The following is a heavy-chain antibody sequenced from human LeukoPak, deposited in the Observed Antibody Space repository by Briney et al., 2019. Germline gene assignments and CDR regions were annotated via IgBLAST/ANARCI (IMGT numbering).Heavy chain of an antibody. D-gene: IGHD6-19*01. Sequence: GGSLRLSCAASGFTFSSYGMHWVRQAPGKGLEWVAFIRYDGSNKYYADSVKGRFTISRDNSKNTLYLQMNSLRAEDTAVYYCARDREIAVAGYFDYWGQGTLVTVSS. CDR1: GFTFSSYG. V-gene: IGHV3-30*02. CDR2: IRYDGSNK. J-gene: IGHJ4*02. CDR3: ARDREIAVAGYFDY.